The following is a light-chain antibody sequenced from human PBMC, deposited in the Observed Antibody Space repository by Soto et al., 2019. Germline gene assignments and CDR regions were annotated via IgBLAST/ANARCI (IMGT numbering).Light chain of an antibody. CDR2: DAS. Sequence: EIGMTQSPATLSLSPGGGATLSCRASQSVSSYLAWYQQKPGQAPRLLIYDASNRATGIPARFSGSGSGTDFTLTISSLEPEDFAVYYCQQRSNWPPTFGQGTKVDIK. V-gene: IGKV3-11*01. CDR3: QQRSNWPPT. J-gene: IGKJ1*01. CDR1: QSVSSY.